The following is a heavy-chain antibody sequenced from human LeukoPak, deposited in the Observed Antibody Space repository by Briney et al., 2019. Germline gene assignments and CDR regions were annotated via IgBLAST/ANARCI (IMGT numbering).Heavy chain of an antibody. CDR3: ARERRVAARQYYFDY. CDR1: GFTFSSYS. D-gene: IGHD6-6*01. CDR2: ISSSSSYI. Sequence: PGGSLRLSCAASGFTFSSYSMNWVRQAPGKGLEWVSSISSSSSYIYHADSVKGRFTISRDNAKNSLYLQMNSLRAEDTAVYYCARERRVAARQYYFDYWGQGTLVTVSS. V-gene: IGHV3-21*01. J-gene: IGHJ4*02.